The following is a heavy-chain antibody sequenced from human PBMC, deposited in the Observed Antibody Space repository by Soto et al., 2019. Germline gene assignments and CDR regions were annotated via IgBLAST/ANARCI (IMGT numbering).Heavy chain of an antibody. CDR1: GGSISSSNW. V-gene: IGHV4-4*02. CDR3: ARGSNYDSSGDFGY. J-gene: IGHJ4*02. D-gene: IGHD3-22*01. Sequence: SETLSLTCAVSGGSISSSNWWSWVRQPPGKGLEWIGEIYHSGSTNCNPSLKSRVTISVDKSKNQFSLKLSSVTAADTAVYYCARGSNYDSSGDFGYWGQGTLVTV. CDR2: IYHSGST.